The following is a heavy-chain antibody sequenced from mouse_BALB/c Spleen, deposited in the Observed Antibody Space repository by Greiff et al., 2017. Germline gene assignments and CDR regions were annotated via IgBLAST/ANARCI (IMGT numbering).Heavy chain of an antibody. CDR2: ISYSGST. CDR3: ARSGGIYAMDY. J-gene: IGHJ4*01. Sequence: EVQLQESGPGLVKPSQSLSLTCTVTGYSITSDYAWNWIRQFPGNKLEWMGYISYSGSTSYNPSLKSRISITRDTSKNQFFLQLNSVTTEDTATYYCARSGGIYAMDYGGQGTSVTVSS. CDR1: GYSITSDYA. V-gene: IGHV3-2*02. D-gene: IGHD1-1*02.